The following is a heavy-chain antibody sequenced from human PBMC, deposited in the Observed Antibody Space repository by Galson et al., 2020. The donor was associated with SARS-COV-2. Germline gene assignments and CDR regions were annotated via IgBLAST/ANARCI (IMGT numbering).Heavy chain of an antibody. D-gene: IGHD3-22*01. CDR3: ATAPAYYYDSSGWY. CDR1: GYTLTELS. Sequence: ASVKVSCKVSGYTLTELSMHWVRQAPGKGLEWKGGFDPEDGETIYAQKFQGRVTMTEDTSTDTAYMELSSLRSEDTAVYYCATAPAYYYDSSGWYWGQGTMVTVSS. CDR2: FDPEDGET. J-gene: IGHJ3*01. V-gene: IGHV1-24*01.